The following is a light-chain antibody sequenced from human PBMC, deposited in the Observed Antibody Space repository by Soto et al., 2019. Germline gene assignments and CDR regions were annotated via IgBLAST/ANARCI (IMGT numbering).Light chain of an antibody. Sequence: DIRMTQSPSSLSASVGDRVTITCRASQGIRNELGWYQQKPGRAPKRLIYGVSNLQSGVPSRFSGSASGTEFTLTISSLQPEDSATYYCLQHNTSPWTFGQGTKVEVK. CDR3: LQHNTSPWT. CDR2: GVS. CDR1: QGIRNE. J-gene: IGKJ1*01. V-gene: IGKV1-17*01.